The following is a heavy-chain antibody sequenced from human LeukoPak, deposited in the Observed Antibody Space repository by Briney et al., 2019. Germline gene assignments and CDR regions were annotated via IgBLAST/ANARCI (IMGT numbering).Heavy chain of an antibody. CDR3: ARAGSYYFEF. CDR1: GFSFSSSW. Sequence: GGSLRLSCVASGFSFSSSWMHWVRQVPGEGLVWVSRMNSDGSTTDHADSVKGRFATSRDNAKNTLYLQMSSLRAEDTAVYYCARAGSYYFEFWGQGTLVTVSS. V-gene: IGHV3-74*01. J-gene: IGHJ4*02. CDR2: MNSDGSTT.